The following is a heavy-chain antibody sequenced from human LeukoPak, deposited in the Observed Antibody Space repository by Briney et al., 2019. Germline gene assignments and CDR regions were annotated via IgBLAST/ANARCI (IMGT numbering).Heavy chain of an antibody. Sequence: SETLSLTCTVSGGSISSYYWSWIRQPPGKGLEWIGYIYYSGSTNYNPSLKSRVTISVDTSKNQFSLKLSSVTAADTAVYYCARLPIGIRGVDVWGQGTTVTVSS. D-gene: IGHD2/OR15-2a*01. CDR3: ARLPIGIRGVDV. CDR2: IYYSGST. V-gene: IGHV4-59*01. CDR1: GGSISSYY. J-gene: IGHJ6*02.